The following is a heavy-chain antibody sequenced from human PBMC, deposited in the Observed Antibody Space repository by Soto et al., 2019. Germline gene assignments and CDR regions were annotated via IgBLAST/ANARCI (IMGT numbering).Heavy chain of an antibody. CDR3: VRLVGNSWFDY. Sequence: SQTLSLTCAISGDSVSSNSAAWKWIRRPRSRGLGWLGETYYRSKWYNEYPVSVKSRMTINSDTSKNQFSLQFNSVTPEDTAVYCCVRLVGNSWFDYWGQGTLVTVSS. V-gene: IGHV6-1*01. CDR1: GDSVSSNSAA. D-gene: IGHD2-15*01. J-gene: IGHJ4*02. CDR2: TYYRSKWYN.